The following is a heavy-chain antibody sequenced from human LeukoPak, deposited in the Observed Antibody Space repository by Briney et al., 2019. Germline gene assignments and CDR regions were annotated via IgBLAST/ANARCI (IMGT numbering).Heavy chain of an antibody. J-gene: IGHJ4*02. D-gene: IGHD6-19*01. V-gene: IGHV4-34*01. CDR2: INHSGST. CDR3: ARGGVPGYSSGGGPGVGFDY. CDR1: GGSFSGYY. Sequence: SETLSLTCAVYGGSFSGYYWSWIRQPPGKGLEWIGEINHSGSTNYNPSLKSRVTISVDTSKNQFSLKLSSVTAADTAVYYCARGGVPGYSSGGGPGVGFDYGAREPLVPVP.